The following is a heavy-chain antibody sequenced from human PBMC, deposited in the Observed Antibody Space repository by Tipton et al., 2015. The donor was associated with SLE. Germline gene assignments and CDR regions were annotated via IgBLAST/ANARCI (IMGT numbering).Heavy chain of an antibody. CDR2: VYYSGSTT. D-gene: IGHD1-26*01. Sequence: TLSLTCTVSGGSISSHYWSWFRQPPGKGLEWIGYVYYSGSTTNYNPSLESRVTISVDTSKNQFSLTLSSVTAADTAVYYCASCRRSGRDWLYCYGMDVWGQGTTVTVSS. J-gene: IGHJ6*02. CDR1: GGSISSHY. CDR3: ASCRRSGRDWLYCYGMDV. V-gene: IGHV4-59*11.